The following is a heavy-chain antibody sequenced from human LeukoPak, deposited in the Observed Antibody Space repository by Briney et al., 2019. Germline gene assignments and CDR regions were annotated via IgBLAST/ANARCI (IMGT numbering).Heavy chain of an antibody. CDR3: ARDLLGSGWGPYFDS. CDR1: GYTFTGYY. Sequence: GASVKVSCKASGYTFTGYYMHWVRQAPGQGLEWMGMINPSGGSTSYAQKFHGRVTMTRDTSTRKVYMELSSLRSEDTAVYYCARDLLGSGWGPYFDSWGQGTLVTVSS. J-gene: IGHJ4*02. CDR2: INPSGGST. V-gene: IGHV1-46*01. D-gene: IGHD6-19*01.